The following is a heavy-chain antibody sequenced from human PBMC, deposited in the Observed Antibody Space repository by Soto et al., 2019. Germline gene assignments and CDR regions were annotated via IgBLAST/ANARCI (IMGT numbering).Heavy chain of an antibody. J-gene: IGHJ4*02. Sequence: KPSETLSLTCAVYGGSFSGYYWSWIRQPPGKGLEWIGEINHSGSTNYNPSLKSRVTISVDTSKNQFSLRLSSVTAADTAVYYCATAEASYFDYWGQGTLVTVSS. V-gene: IGHV4-34*01. CDR3: ATAEASYFDY. CDR1: GGSFSGYY. CDR2: INHSGST.